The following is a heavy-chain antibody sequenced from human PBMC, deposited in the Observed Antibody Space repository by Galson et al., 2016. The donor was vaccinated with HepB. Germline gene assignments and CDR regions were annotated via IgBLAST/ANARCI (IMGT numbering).Heavy chain of an antibody. CDR1: GGSFSNYY. V-gene: IGHV4-34*01. Sequence: ETLSLTCAVYGGSFSNYYWNWIRQPPGKGLEWIGEVNDSGSTNCNPSLQSRVTISLDTSKNQFSLKLSSVTAADTAVFYCARGLVVSAGGDAFDIWGQGTMVTVSS. CDR2: VNDSGST. J-gene: IGHJ3*02. D-gene: IGHD2-2*01. CDR3: ARGLVVSAGGDAFDI.